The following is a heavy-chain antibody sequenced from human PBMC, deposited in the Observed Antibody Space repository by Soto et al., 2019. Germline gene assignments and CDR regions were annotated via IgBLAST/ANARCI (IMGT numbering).Heavy chain of an antibody. CDR1: GFTFSVSA. Sequence: GGSLRLSCAVSGFTFSVSAIHWVRQASGKGLEWVGRIRSKADNYATAYGASVKGRFSVSRDDSKNTAYLQMSSPNTEDTAVYYCARLAEWEYYDGMDVWGQGTTVTVSS. V-gene: IGHV3-73*01. D-gene: IGHD1-26*01. CDR2: IRSKADNYAT. CDR3: ARLAEWEYYDGMDV. J-gene: IGHJ6*02.